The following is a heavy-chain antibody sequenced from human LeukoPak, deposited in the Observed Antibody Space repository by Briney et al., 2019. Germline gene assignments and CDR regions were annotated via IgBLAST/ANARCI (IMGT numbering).Heavy chain of an antibody. CDR2: ISSSSSYI. D-gene: IGHD1-14*01. CDR1: GFTFSSYS. J-gene: IGHJ6*03. Sequence: GGSLRLSRAASGFTFSSYSMNWVRQAPGKGLEWVSSISSSSSYIYYADSVKGRFTISRDNAKNSLYLQMNSLRAEDTAVYYCARSTSYYYYMDVWGKGTTVTVSS. V-gene: IGHV3-21*01. CDR3: ARSTSYYYYMDV.